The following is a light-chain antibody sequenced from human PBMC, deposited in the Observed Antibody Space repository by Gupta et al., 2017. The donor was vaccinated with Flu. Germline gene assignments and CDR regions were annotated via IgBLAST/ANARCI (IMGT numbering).Light chain of an antibody. Sequence: EIGLTQSPGTLSLSPGERATLSCRASQRVSSSYLAWYQQKPCQAPRLLIYGASSRATGIPDRFSGSGSGTDFTLTISRLEPEDFAVYYCQQYCSSLYSFGQGTKLEIK. CDR2: GAS. J-gene: IGKJ2*03. CDR1: QRVSSSY. V-gene: IGKV3-20*01. CDR3: QQYCSSLYS.